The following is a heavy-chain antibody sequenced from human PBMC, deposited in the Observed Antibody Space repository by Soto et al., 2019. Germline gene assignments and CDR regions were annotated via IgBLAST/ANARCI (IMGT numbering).Heavy chain of an antibody. J-gene: IGHJ4*02. CDR3: ARRGTAVGIFDY. D-gene: IGHD6-13*01. CDR2: TRNKANSYTT. V-gene: IGHV3-72*01. CDR1: GFTFSDHY. Sequence: EVQLVESGGGLVQPGGSLRLSCAASGFTFSDHYMDWVRQASGKGLEWVGRTRNKANSYTTEYAASVKGRFTISRDDSKNSLYLQMNSLKIEDTAVYYCARRGTAVGIFDYWGQGTLVTVSS.